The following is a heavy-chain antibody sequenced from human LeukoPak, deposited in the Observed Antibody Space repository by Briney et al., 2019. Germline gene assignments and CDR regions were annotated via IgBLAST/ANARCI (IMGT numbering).Heavy chain of an antibody. CDR2: INHSGST. CDR1: GGSFSGYY. CDR3: ARLGYSSTWVDY. V-gene: IGHV4-34*01. Sequence: SETLSLTCAVYGGSFSGYYWSWIRQPPGKGLEWIGEINHSGSTNYNPSLKSRVTISVDTSKNQFSLKLSSVTAADTALYYCARLGYSSTWVDYWGQGTLVTVSS. D-gene: IGHD6-13*01. J-gene: IGHJ4*02.